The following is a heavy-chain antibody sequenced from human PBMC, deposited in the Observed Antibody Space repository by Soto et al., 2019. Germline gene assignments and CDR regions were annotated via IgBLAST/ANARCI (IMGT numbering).Heavy chain of an antibody. CDR2: IHYSGST. V-gene: IGHV4-31*03. Sequence: QVQLQESGPGLVKPSQTLSLTCTVSGGSIRSGDYYWTWIRPHAGKGPEWFGSIHYSGSTFYNPSLKSRVYISVDTSKNHFSLKLSSVTAADTAVYYCARENIVVVPAAKGWFDPWGQGTLVTVSS. CDR3: ARENIVVVPAAKGWFDP. CDR1: GGSIRSGDYY. D-gene: IGHD2-2*01. J-gene: IGHJ5*02.